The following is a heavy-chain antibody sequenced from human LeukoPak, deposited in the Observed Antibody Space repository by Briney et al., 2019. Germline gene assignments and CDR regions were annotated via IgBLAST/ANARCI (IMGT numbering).Heavy chain of an antibody. Sequence: GGSLRLSCAASGFTVSSNYMSWVRQAPGKGLEWVSVTYSGGSTYYADSVKGRFTISRDNSKNTLYLQMNSLRAEDTAVYYCARLIAAAGTYFYYYYYMDVWGKGTTVTISS. J-gene: IGHJ6*03. V-gene: IGHV3-53*01. CDR1: GFTVSSNY. CDR2: TYSGGST. D-gene: IGHD6-13*01. CDR3: ARLIAAAGTYFYYYYYMDV.